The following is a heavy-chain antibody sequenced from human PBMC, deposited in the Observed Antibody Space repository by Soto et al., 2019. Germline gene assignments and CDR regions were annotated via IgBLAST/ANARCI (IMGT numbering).Heavy chain of an antibody. CDR3: ARQVGATNFFDY. CDR1: GGSISSSSDY. J-gene: IGHJ4*02. Sequence: XGTLSLSFTVSGGSISSSSDYWGWIRQPPGKGLEWIGSIYYSGSTYYNPSLKSRVTISVDTSKNQSSLKLSSVTAADTAVYYCARQVGATNFFDYWGQGTLVTVS. D-gene: IGHD1-26*01. CDR2: IYYSGST. V-gene: IGHV4-39*01.